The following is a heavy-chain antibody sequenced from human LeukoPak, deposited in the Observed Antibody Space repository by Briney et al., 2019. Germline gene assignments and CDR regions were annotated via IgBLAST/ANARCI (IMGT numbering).Heavy chain of an antibody. CDR3: VRGIEVAGTFSWFDP. V-gene: IGHV3-74*01. Sequence: PGGSLRLSCAASGFTLSVYWMHWVRQAPGKGLVWLSRIKKDGSSTTYADSVKGRFTISRDNAKNTLYLQMNSLRAEDTAIYYCVRGIEVAGTFSWFDPWGQGTLVTVSS. CDR2: IKKDGSST. J-gene: IGHJ5*02. D-gene: IGHD6-19*01. CDR1: GFTLSVYW.